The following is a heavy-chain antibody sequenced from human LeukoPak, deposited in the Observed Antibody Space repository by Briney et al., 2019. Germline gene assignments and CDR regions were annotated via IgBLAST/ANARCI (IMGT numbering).Heavy chain of an antibody. J-gene: IGHJ4*02. V-gene: IGHV1-18*01. Sequence: ASVKVSCKASGYTFTSYGTSWVRQAPGQGLEWMGWISAYDGNTNYAQKLQGRVTMTTDTSTSTAYMELRSLRSDDTAVYYCAKRYSGSYSDWGQGTLVTVSS. CDR2: ISAYDGNT. CDR1: GYTFTSYG. CDR3: AKRYSGSYSD. D-gene: IGHD1-26*01.